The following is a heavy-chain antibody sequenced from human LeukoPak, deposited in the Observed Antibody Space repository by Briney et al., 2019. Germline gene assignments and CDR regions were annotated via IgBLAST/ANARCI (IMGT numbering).Heavy chain of an antibody. CDR2: ISTGSSII. V-gene: IGHV3-48*01. J-gene: IGHJ4*02. D-gene: IGHD3-16*01. CDR1: GFPFSTSG. Sequence: PGGSLRLSCEASGFPFSTSGMHWVRRAPGNGLDWISYISTGSSIIHYADSVQGRFTISRDDGKNSLYLQMNSLRVEDTAVFHRVTDWPVWWGQGILVTVSS. CDR3: VTDWPVW.